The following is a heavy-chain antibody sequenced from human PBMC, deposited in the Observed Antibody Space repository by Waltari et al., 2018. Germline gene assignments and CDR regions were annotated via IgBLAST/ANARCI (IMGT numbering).Heavy chain of an antibody. V-gene: IGHV1-69*12. D-gene: IGHD3-16*01. CDR3: ARRKLGEAFDI. CDR1: GGTLGGYA. J-gene: IGHJ3*02. Sequence: QVQLVQSGAEVKKPGSSVRVSCRASGGTLGGYAITWVRQAPGQGLEWMGGTIPIFGSPMYAPKFQGRVSITADELTYTVYMELNSLRSDDTAIYYCARRKLGEAFDIWGQGTMVIVSS. CDR2: TIPIFGSP.